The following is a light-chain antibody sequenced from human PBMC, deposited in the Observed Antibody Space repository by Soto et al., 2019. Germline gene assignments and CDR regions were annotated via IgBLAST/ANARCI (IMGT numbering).Light chain of an antibody. Sequence: DIQMTQSPSSVSASVGDRVTITCRASQGVSTWLAWYQQKPGKAPNLLIYTASSLQSGVPSRFSGSRSGTDFTLTVSSLQPEDFATYYCQQFDDYPFTFGPGTKVDF. CDR3: QQFDDYPFT. V-gene: IGKV1-12*01. J-gene: IGKJ3*01. CDR2: TAS. CDR1: QGVSTW.